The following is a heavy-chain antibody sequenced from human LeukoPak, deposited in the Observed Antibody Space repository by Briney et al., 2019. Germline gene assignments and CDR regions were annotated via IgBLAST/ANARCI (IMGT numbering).Heavy chain of an antibody. Sequence: GGSLRLSCAASGFTFSGSAMHWVRQASGKGLEWVGRIRSKANSYATAYAASVKGRFTISRDDSKNTAYLQMNCLKTEDTAVYYCTSTGNYDILTGYLGYWGQGTLVTVSS. CDR1: GFTFSGSA. J-gene: IGHJ4*02. CDR3: TSTGNYDILTGYLGY. D-gene: IGHD3-9*01. CDR2: IRSKANSYAT. V-gene: IGHV3-73*01.